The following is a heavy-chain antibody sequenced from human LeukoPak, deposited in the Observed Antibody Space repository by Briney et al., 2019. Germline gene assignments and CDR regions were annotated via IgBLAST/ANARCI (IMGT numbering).Heavy chain of an antibody. CDR3: AKDDYYDSSGYEVYFDY. CDR2: IRSRGDGT. CDR1: GFTFNNYA. V-gene: IGHV3-23*01. D-gene: IGHD3-22*01. Sequence: PGGSLRLSCAASGFTFNNYAMTWVRQAPGKGLEWVSGIRSRGDGTYYADSVKGRFAISRDNSKNTVFLQMNSLRAEDAAVYYCAKDDYYDSSGYEVYFDYWGQGTLVTVSS. J-gene: IGHJ4*02.